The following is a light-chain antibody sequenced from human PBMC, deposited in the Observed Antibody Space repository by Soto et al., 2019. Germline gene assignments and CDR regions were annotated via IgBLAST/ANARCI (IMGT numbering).Light chain of an antibody. V-gene: IGKV1-5*01. CDR1: QSISRG. Sequence: DIQMTHCPSTLSSSVGDRVTITFRASQSISRGLAWYQQKPGKAPNLLIYDASTLGSGVPSRFSGSGSGTEFTLTISGLQPDDFATYYCQQYNRYSWTFGQGTKVDIK. J-gene: IGKJ1*01. CDR3: QQYNRYSWT. CDR2: DAS.